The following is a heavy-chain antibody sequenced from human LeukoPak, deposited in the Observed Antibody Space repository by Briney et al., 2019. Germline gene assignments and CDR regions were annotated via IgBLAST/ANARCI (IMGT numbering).Heavy chain of an antibody. CDR2: IYYSGST. D-gene: IGHD3-3*01. CDR3: ARSPNFGVVIIGYFDS. J-gene: IGHJ4*02. Sequence: SETLSLTCTVSGGSIRSYYWSWIRQPPGKGLEWIGYIYYSGSTSYNPSLKSRVTISLDTSRNQFSLRLSSVTAADTAVYYCARSPNFGVVIIGYFDSWGQGTLVTVSS. V-gene: IGHV4-59*01. CDR1: GGSIRSYY.